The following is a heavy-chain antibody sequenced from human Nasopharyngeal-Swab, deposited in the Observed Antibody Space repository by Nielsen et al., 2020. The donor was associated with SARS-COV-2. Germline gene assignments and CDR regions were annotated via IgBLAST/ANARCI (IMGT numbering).Heavy chain of an antibody. CDR3: ATPGRVGQQLDY. J-gene: IGHJ4*02. V-gene: IGHV3-7*01. Sequence: GGSLRLSCAASGLTFSTSWMNWVRQAPGKGLEWVANINQDGSEKYYVDSVKGRFTISRDNAMNSLYLQMNSLRAEDTAVYYCATPGRVGQQLDYWGQGALVTVSS. CDR1: GLTFSTSW. CDR2: INQDGSEK. D-gene: IGHD6-13*01.